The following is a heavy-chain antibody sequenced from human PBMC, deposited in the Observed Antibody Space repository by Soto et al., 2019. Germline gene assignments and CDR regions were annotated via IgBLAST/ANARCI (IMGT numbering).Heavy chain of an antibody. CDR3: ARVGRVGELVT. CDR2: INTDGSST. V-gene: IGHV3-74*01. CDR1: GFTFSSCW. D-gene: IGHD3-16*01. J-gene: IGHJ4*02. Sequence: EVQLVESGGGLVQPGGSLRLSCAASGFTFSSCWMHWVRQVPGKGLVWVSRINTDGSSTSYADSVKGRFTISRDNAKNTVYLHMNSLRAEDTAVYYCARVGRVGELVTWGQGTLVTVSS.